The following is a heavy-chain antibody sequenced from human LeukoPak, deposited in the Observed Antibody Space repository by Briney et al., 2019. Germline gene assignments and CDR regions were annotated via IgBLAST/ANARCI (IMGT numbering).Heavy chain of an antibody. J-gene: IGHJ4*02. D-gene: IGHD1-1*01. CDR3: ARGDDPSGDY. Sequence: AGGSLRLSCAASGFNFSTYWMSWVRQAPGTGLEWIANIHQDGNEKYYVDSVKGRFTISRDNAKKSLYLQMTSLRVEDTAVYYCARGDDPSGDYWGQGTLITVSS. CDR1: GFNFSTYW. V-gene: IGHV3-7*04. CDR2: IHQDGNEK.